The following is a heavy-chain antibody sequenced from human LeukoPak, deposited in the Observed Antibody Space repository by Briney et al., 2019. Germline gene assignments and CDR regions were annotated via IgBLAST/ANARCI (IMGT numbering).Heavy chain of an antibody. D-gene: IGHD3-3*01. CDR3: ARHYDSHDAFDI. V-gene: IGHV3-23*01. CDR1: GFTFSSYA. J-gene: IGHJ3*02. Sequence: GGSLRLSCAASGFTFSSYAMSWVRQAPGKGLEWVSGISGSADSTYYADSVRGRFTISRDNSKNTLYLQMNNLRAEDMAVYYCARHYDSHDAFDIWGQGTMVTVSS. CDR2: ISGSADST.